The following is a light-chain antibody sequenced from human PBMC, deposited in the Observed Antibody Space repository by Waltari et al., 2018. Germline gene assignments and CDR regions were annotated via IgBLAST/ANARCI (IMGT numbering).Light chain of an antibody. Sequence: ELVLTQSPATLSLSPGERATLSCRASQSVSSYLAWYQQKPGQAPRLLIYDASTRAIGVPARFSGSGCGTDFTLAISSLEPGDFAVYYCQQRANSWTFGQGTRVELK. CDR2: DAS. CDR3: QQRANSWT. V-gene: IGKV3-11*01. CDR1: QSVSSY. J-gene: IGKJ1*01.